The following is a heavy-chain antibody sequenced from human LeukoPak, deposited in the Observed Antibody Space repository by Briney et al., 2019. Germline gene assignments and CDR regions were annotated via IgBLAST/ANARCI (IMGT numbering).Heavy chain of an antibody. D-gene: IGHD2-2*01. CDR2: IYSGGST. Sequence: PGGSLRLSCAAPGFTVSSNYMSWVRQAPGKGLEWVSVIYSGGSTYYANSVKGRFTISRDNSKNMLFLQMKSLRAEDTAVYFCASSASLVGLDYWGQGTLVTVSS. CDR1: GFTVSSNY. J-gene: IGHJ4*02. V-gene: IGHV3-53*01. CDR3: ASSASLVGLDY.